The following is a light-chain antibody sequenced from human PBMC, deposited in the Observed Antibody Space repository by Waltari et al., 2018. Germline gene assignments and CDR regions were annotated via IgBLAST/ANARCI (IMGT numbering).Light chain of an antibody. CDR1: TRDFVAYNY. V-gene: IGLV2-14*01. J-gene: IGLJ1*01. CDR3: SSYTTSNGPYV. CDR2: AVS. Sequence: QSALAQPASVSGSPGQSITISCTGITRDFVAYNYVSWYQQHPGKAPKLLIYAVSNRPSGFSDRFSGSKSGNTASLTISGLQVEDDCDYYCSSYTTSNGPYVFGSGTKVTVL.